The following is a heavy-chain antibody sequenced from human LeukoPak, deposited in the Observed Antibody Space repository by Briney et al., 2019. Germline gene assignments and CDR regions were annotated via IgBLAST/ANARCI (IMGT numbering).Heavy chain of an antibody. J-gene: IGHJ3*02. Sequence: PSETLSLTCAVYGGSFSGYYWSWIRQPPGKGLEWIGKINHSGSTNYNPSLKSRVTISVDTSKNQFSLKLSSVTAADTAVYYCARGPHITMIVVVIAGAFDIWGQGTMVTVSS. V-gene: IGHV4-34*01. CDR3: ARGPHITMIVVVIAGAFDI. CDR2: INHSGST. CDR1: GGSFSGYY. D-gene: IGHD3-22*01.